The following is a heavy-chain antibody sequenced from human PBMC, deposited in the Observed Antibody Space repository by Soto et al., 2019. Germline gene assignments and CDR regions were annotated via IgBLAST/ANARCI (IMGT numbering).Heavy chain of an antibody. Sequence: QVQLVESGGGVVQPGRSLRLSCAASGFTFSSYGMHWVRQAPGKGLEWVAVISYDGSNKYYADSVKGRFTISRDNSKNTLYLQMNSLRAEDTAVYYCAKDMENSGGNSGYHDAFDIWGQGTMVTVSS. CDR1: GFTFSSYG. CDR3: AKDMENSGGNSGYHDAFDI. CDR2: ISYDGSNK. D-gene: IGHD2-21*02. J-gene: IGHJ3*02. V-gene: IGHV3-30*18.